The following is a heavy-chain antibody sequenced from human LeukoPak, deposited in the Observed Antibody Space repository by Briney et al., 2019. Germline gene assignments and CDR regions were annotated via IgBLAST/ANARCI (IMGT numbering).Heavy chain of an antibody. J-gene: IGHJ4*02. V-gene: IGHV3-66*01. CDR3: ARDSAITIFGVVSFGGFDY. CDR2: IYSGGST. CDR1: GFTVSSNY. Sequence: PGGSLRLSCAAPGFTVSSNYMSWVRQAPGKGLEWVSVIYSGGSTYYADSVKGRFTISRDNSKNTLYLQMNSLRAEDTAVYYCARDSAITIFGVVSFGGFDYWGQGTLVTVSS. D-gene: IGHD3-3*01.